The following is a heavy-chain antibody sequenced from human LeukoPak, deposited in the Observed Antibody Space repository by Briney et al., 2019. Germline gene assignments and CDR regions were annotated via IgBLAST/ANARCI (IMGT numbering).Heavy chain of an antibody. CDR3: ARDPNGNYVGAFDFQR. D-gene: IGHD4-17*01. J-gene: IGHJ1*01. V-gene: IGHV3-23*01. CDR2: ISGAGT. Sequence: GGSLRLSCAASGFTFRNYALTWVRQAPGRGLESVSSISGAGTYYADSVKGRFSIPRDNNKNRLYLQMSSLRAEDTAVYYCARDPNGNYVGAFDFQRWGQGTWSPSPQ. CDR1: GFTFRNYA.